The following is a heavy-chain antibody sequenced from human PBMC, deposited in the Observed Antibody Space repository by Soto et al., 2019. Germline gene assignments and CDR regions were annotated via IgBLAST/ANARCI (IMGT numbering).Heavy chain of an antibody. D-gene: IGHD2-21*01. Sequence: QVQLVQSGAEVKKPGASVKVSCKASGYTFTSYDINWVRQATGQGLEWMGWMNPNSANTGYAQKFQGRLTMTRNTSISTAYMAMSSLRSEDTAVYYCARSDGYNLNGFDPWGQGTLVTVSS. CDR3: ARSDGYNLNGFDP. V-gene: IGHV1-8*01. CDR1: GYTFTSYD. CDR2: MNPNSANT. J-gene: IGHJ5*02.